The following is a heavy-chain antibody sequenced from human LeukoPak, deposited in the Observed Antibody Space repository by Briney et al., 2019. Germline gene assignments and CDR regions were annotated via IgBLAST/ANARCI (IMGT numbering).Heavy chain of an antibody. J-gene: IGHJ3*02. CDR3: VKDHDWGAFHI. CDR1: GFIFSSYA. Sequence: GGSLRLSCSASGFIFSSYAMHWVRQAPGKGLEYVSGISSNGGSTYYADSVKGRFTISRDNSKNTLYLQMSSLRVEDTAVYYCVKDHDWGAFHIWGQGTMVTVSS. CDR2: ISSNGGST. D-gene: IGHD7-27*01. V-gene: IGHV3-64D*06.